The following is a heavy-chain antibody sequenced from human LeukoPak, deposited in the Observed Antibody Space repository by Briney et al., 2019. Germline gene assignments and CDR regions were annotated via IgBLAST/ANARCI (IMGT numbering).Heavy chain of an antibody. CDR2: ISSRSSYI. D-gene: IGHD2-2*01. J-gene: IGHJ4*02. CDR3: ARGGPRPICSSTSCYPYYFDF. CDR1: LFTFSDYS. V-gene: IGHV3-21*01. Sequence: GGSLRLSCAASLFTFSDYSMNWVRQAPGKGLEWVSSISSRSSYIYYADSVKGRFTISRDNAKNSLYLQINSLRAEDTAVYFCARGGPRPICSSTSCYPYYFDFWGQGTLVTVSS.